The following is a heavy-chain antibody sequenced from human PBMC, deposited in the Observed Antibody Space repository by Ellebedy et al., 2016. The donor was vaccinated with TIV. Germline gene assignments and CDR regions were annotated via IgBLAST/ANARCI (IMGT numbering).Heavy chain of an antibody. CDR2: ISWDGGST. CDR3: AKDHGYSYGSLLGD. Sequence: GGSLRLSXAASGFTFDDYTMHWVRQAPGKGLEWVSLISWDGGSTYYADSVKGRFTISRDNSKNSLYLQMNSLRTEDTALYYCAKDHGYSYGSLLGDWGQGTLVTVSS. V-gene: IGHV3-43*01. CDR1: GFTFDDYT. J-gene: IGHJ4*02. D-gene: IGHD5-18*01.